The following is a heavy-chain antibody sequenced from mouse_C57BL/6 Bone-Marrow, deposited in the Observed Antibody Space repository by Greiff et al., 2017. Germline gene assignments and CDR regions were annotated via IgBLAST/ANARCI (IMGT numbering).Heavy chain of an antibody. CDR1: GFTFSSYA. CDR2: ISDGGSYT. Sequence: EVKLMESGGGLVKPGGSLKLSCAASGFTFSSYAMSWVRQTPEKRLEWVATISDGGSYTYYPDNVKGRFTISRDNAKNNLYLQMSHLKSEDTAMYYCARDIGYWGQGTTLTVSS. CDR3: ARDIGY. V-gene: IGHV5-4*01. J-gene: IGHJ2*01.